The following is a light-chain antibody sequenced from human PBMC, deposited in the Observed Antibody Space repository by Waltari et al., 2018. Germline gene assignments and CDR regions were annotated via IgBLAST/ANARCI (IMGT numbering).Light chain of an antibody. CDR1: QNVGSN. CDR2: GAS. Sequence: EVVMTQSPVTLSVSPGERATLSCRASQNVGSNLAWYHQKPGQAPRLLVYGASTRATGIPDRIRGSGSGTEFTLTISSLQSEDFAVYYCQQYNNWPRTFGQGSKVEIK. V-gene: IGKV3-15*01. J-gene: IGKJ1*01. CDR3: QQYNNWPRT.